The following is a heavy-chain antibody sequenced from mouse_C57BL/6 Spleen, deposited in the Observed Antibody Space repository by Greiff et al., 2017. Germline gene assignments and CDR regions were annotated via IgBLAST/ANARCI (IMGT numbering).Heavy chain of an antibody. Sequence: ESGPGLVKPSQSLSLTCSVTGYSITSGYYWNWMRQFPGNKLEWMGYISYDGSNNYNPSLKNRNSITRDTSKNQFFLKLNSVTTEDTATYYCARRAYDYYAMDYWGQGTSVTVSA. J-gene: IGHJ4*01. V-gene: IGHV3-6*01. D-gene: IGHD3-3*01. CDR2: ISYDGSN. CDR1: GYSITSGYY. CDR3: ARRAYDYYAMDY.